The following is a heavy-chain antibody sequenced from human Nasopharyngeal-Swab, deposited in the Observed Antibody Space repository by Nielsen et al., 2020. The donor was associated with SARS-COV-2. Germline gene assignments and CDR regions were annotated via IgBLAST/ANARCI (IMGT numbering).Heavy chain of an antibody. D-gene: IGHD3-22*01. CDR2: IYYTGAT. Sequence: SETLSLTCTVSGGSINSYYWSWIRQPPGKGLEWVGYIYYTGATNYNPSLKSRLTMSLDTSKNQFSLKLSSVTAADTAVYYCARDRKAYYDSSGFDYWGQGTLVTVSS. V-gene: IGHV4-59*13. J-gene: IGHJ4*02. CDR3: ARDRKAYYDSSGFDY. CDR1: GGSINSYY.